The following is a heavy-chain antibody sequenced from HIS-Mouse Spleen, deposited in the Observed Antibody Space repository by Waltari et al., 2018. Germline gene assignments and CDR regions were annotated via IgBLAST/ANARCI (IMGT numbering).Heavy chain of an antibody. D-gene: IGHD6-13*01. J-gene: IGHJ2*01. CDR3: AREIPYSSSWYDWYFDL. Sequence: QLQLQESGPGLVKPSETLSLTCTVPGGSISRSRYHWGWIRQPPGKGLEWIGGIYYSGSTYYNPSLKSRVTISVDTSKNQFSLKLSSVTAADTAVYYCAREIPYSSSWYDWYFDLWGRGTLVTVSS. CDR1: GGSISRSRYH. V-gene: IGHV4-39*07. CDR2: IYYSGST.